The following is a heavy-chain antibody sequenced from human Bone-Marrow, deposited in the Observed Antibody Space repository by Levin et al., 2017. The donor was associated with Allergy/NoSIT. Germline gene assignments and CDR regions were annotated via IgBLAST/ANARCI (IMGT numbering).Heavy chain of an antibody. CDR2: IYHTGDT. CDR1: GGSISSYY. D-gene: IGHD1-26*01. CDR3: ARDRVIVGTTNYYYGMDG. Sequence: NAGGSLRLSCTVSGGSISSYYWSWIRQPPGKGLEWIGYIYHTGDTKYSPSLKSRVTISVDTSKNQFSLKLSSVTAADTAVYYCARDRVIVGTTNYYYGMDGWGQGTTVTVSS. J-gene: IGHJ6*02. V-gene: IGHV4-59*01.